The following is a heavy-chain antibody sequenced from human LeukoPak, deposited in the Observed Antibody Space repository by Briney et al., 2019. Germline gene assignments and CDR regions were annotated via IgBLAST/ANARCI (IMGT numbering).Heavy chain of an antibody. Sequence: GGSLRLSCAASGFTFSSYSMNWVRQAPGKGLEWVSYISSSSSTIYYADSVKGRFTISRDNAKNSLYLQMNSLRAEDTAVYYCASLYYYDSSGYSHTPDYWGQGTLVTVSS. CDR3: ASLYYYDSSGYSHTPDY. D-gene: IGHD3-22*01. CDR2: ISSSSSTI. J-gene: IGHJ4*02. CDR1: GFTFSSYS. V-gene: IGHV3-48*01.